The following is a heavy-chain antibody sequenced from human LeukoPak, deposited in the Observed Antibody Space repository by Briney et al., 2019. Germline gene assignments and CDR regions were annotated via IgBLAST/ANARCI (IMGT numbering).Heavy chain of an antibody. J-gene: IGHJ5*02. V-gene: IGHV3-15*01. CDR2: MKSTTDGGTT. D-gene: IGHD5-18*01. Sequence: PGGSLRLSCAASGFTFINAWMSWVRQAPGKGLEWVGRMKSTTDGGTTDYAAPVKGRFTISRDDSKTTLYLQMNSLKTEGTAVYYCTTEARGYSYDYQSGSWGQGTLVTVSS. CDR1: GFTFINAW. CDR3: TTEARGYSYDYQSGS.